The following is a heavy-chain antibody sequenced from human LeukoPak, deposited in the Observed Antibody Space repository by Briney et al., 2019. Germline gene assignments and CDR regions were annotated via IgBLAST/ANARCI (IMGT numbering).Heavy chain of an antibody. CDR3: AKAYYGSGSYYYYYYGVDV. V-gene: IGHV3-30*18. CDR1: GFTFSSYG. Sequence: PGRSLRLSCAASGFTFSSYGMHWVRQAPGKGLEWVAVISYDGSNKYYADSVKGRFTISRDNSKNTLYLQMNSLRAEDTAVYYCAKAYYGSGSYYYYYYGVDVWGKGTTVTVSS. D-gene: IGHD3-10*01. CDR2: ISYDGSNK. J-gene: IGHJ6*04.